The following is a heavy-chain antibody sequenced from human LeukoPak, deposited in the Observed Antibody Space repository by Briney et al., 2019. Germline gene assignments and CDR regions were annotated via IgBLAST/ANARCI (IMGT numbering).Heavy chain of an antibody. D-gene: IGHD2-2*01. CDR1: GFTFSNYW. Sequence: GGSLRLSSAASGFTFSNYWVSWVRQAPGKGLEWVANIKQDESKRYYVGSVKGRFTISRDNAKNSLYLQMNSLRAEDTAVYYCAREASLYCSGNNCYWAFDLWGQGTLVTVSS. CDR3: AREASLYCSGNNCYWAFDL. V-gene: IGHV3-7*01. CDR2: IKQDESKR. J-gene: IGHJ5*02.